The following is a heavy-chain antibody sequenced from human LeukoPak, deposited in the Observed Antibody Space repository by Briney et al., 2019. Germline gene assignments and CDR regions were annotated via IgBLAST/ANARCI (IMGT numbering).Heavy chain of an antibody. J-gene: IGHJ3*02. CDR1: GGSISSYY. V-gene: IGHV4-59*01. CDR3: ASVGATYAFDI. D-gene: IGHD1-26*01. Sequence: SETLSLTCTVSGGSISSYYWSWIRQPPGKGLEWIGYIYYSGSTNYSPSLKCRVTISVDTSKNQFSLKLSSVTAADTAVYYCASVGATYAFDIRGQGTMVTVSS. CDR2: IYYSGST.